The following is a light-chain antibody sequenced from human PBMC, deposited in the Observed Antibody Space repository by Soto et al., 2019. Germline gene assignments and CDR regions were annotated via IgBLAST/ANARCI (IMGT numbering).Light chain of an antibody. CDR2: GAS. V-gene: IGKV1-27*01. Sequence: DIQMTQSPSSLSASVGDRVTITCRASQGIIDYLAWYQQKPGKSPKLLIYGASTLHSGVPSRFSGSGAGTDFSLTICSLQPEDVATYYCQKYDSAPQAFGPGTKVEVK. J-gene: IGKJ1*01. CDR1: QGIIDY. CDR3: QKYDSAPQA.